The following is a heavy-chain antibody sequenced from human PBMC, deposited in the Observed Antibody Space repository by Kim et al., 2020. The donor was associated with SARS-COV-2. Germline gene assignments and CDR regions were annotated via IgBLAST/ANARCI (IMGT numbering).Heavy chain of an antibody. CDR1: GYTFTGYY. CDR2: INPNSGGT. J-gene: IGHJ6*02. D-gene: IGHD6-19*01. Sequence: ASVKVSCKASGYTFTGYYMYWVRQAPGQGLEWMGWINPNSGGTNYAQKFQGRVTMTRDTSISTAYMELSRLRSDDTAVYYCARDGSGWYAFIYYYYGMDVWGQGTTVTASS. CDR3: ARDGSGWYAFIYYYYGMDV. V-gene: IGHV1-2*02.